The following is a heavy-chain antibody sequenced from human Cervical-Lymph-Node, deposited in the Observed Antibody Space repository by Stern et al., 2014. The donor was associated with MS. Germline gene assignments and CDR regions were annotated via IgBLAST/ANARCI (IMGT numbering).Heavy chain of an antibody. Sequence: MQLVESGAEVKKPGASVKVSCKASGYTFTSLGISWVRQAPGQGIEWMGWISAYNGNTSYAQKLQGRVTLTTDTSTSTAYMELRSLTSDDTAAYYCASGSLEGFDPWGQGTLVTVSS. CDR3: ASGSLEGFDP. V-gene: IGHV1-18*01. J-gene: IGHJ5*02. D-gene: IGHD5-24*01. CDR2: ISAYNGNT. CDR1: GYTFTSLG.